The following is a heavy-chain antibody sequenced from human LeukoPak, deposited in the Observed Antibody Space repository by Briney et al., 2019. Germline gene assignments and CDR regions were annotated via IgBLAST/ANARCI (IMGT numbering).Heavy chain of an antibody. Sequence: GGSLRLSCAASGFTFSSYAMSWVRRAPGKGLEWVSAISGSGGSTYYADSVKGRFTISRDNSKNTLYLQMNSLRAEDTAVYYCAKDLVGATTGYYFDYWGQGTLVTVSS. CDR1: GFTFSSYA. J-gene: IGHJ4*02. CDR3: AKDLVGATTGYYFDY. D-gene: IGHD1-26*01. V-gene: IGHV3-23*01. CDR2: ISGSGGST.